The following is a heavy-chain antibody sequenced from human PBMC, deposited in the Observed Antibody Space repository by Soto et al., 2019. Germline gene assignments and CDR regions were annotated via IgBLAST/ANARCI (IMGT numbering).Heavy chain of an antibody. CDR2: INPSSSHI. Sequence: EVQLVESGGGLVMPGGSLRLSCAASGFTFASYHMSWVRQAPGKGLDWVSSINPSSSHIYYADSVRGRFTISRDDSNNSLYLHRHSLRTEDVAIYYCARGYWGGVGCYLRRDAFDVWGQGTTVMVSS. J-gene: IGHJ3*01. D-gene: IGHD2-15*01. CDR3: ARGYWGGVGCYLRRDAFDV. CDR1: GFTFASYH. V-gene: IGHV3-21*02.